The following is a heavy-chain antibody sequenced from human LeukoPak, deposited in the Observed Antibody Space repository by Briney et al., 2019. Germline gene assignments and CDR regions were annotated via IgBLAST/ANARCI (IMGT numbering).Heavy chain of an antibody. CDR1: GYSFTSYW. Sequence: GESLKISCKGSGYSFTSYWVGWVRQMPGKGLEWMGIIYPGDSDTRYSPSFQGQVTISADKSINTAYLQWSSLKASDTAMYYCARQTGVLTGWGAFDIWGQGTMVTVSS. J-gene: IGHJ3*02. D-gene: IGHD3-9*01. CDR2: IYPGDSDT. V-gene: IGHV5-51*01. CDR3: ARQTGVLTGWGAFDI.